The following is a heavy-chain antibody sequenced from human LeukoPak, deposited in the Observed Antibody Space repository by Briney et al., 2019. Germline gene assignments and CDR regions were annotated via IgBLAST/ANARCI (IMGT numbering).Heavy chain of an antibody. V-gene: IGHV3-30*04. Sequence: GGSLRLSCAASGFTFGSYAMHWVRQAPGKGLEWVAVISYDGSNKYYADSVKGRFTISRDNSKNTLYLQMNSLRAEDTAAYYCARAEMATGTGTTFDYWGQGTLVTVSS. CDR3: ARAEMATGTGTTFDY. CDR1: GFTFGSYA. D-gene: IGHD5-24*01. CDR2: ISYDGSNK. J-gene: IGHJ4*02.